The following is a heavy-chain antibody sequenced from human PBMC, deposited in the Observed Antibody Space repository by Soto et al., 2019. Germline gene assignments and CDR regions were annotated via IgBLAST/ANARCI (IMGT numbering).Heavy chain of an antibody. CDR1: GFTFSNAW. V-gene: IGHV3-15*07. D-gene: IGHD3-22*01. J-gene: IGHJ4*02. Sequence: EVQLVESGGGLVKPGGSLRLSCAASGFTFSNAWMNWVRQAPGKGLEWVGRIKSKTDGGTTDYAAPVKGRFTISRDDSKNTLYLQMNSLTTEDTAVYYCTTRVVVITDGPNKVDYWGQGTLVTVSS. CDR2: IKSKTDGGTT. CDR3: TTRVVVITDGPNKVDY.